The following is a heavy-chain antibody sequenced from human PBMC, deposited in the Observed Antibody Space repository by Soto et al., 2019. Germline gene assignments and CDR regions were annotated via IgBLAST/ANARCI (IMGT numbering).Heavy chain of an antibody. V-gene: IGHV4-31*03. Sequence: QVQLQESGPGLVKPSQTLSLTCTVSGGSISSGGYSWSWIRQHPGKGLEWVGYIYYSGSTYYTPSLKSRVTISVDTSKNQFSLKLSSVTAADTAVYYCAREVTTVTRGWYFDYWGQGTLVTVSS. J-gene: IGHJ4*02. CDR3: AREVTTVTRGWYFDY. CDR1: GGSISSGGYS. D-gene: IGHD4-17*01. CDR2: IYYSGST.